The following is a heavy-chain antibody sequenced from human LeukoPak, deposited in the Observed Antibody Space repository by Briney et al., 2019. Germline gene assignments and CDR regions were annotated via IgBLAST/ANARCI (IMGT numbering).Heavy chain of an antibody. Sequence: GGSLRLSCAASGFTVSSNYMSWVRQAPGKGLEWVANIKNDGTVKNYVDSVKGRFTISRDNAKNSLYLQMNSLRAEDTAVYYCAKDSYSKGDYWGQGVLVTVSS. CDR3: AKDSYSKGDY. V-gene: IGHV3-7*01. J-gene: IGHJ4*02. CDR1: GFTVSSNY. D-gene: IGHD6-13*01. CDR2: IKNDGTVK.